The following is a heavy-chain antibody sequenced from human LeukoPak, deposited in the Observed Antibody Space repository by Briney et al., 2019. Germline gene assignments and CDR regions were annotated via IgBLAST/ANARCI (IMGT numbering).Heavy chain of an antibody. Sequence: SETLSLTCTVSGYSISSGYYWGWIRQPPGKGLEWIGSIYHSGSTYYNPSLKSRVTISVDTSKNQFSLKLSSVTAADTAVYYCARHGGYDFWSGYTAYYYYMDVWGKGTTVTVSS. CDR2: IYHSGST. V-gene: IGHV4-38-2*02. D-gene: IGHD3-3*01. CDR1: GYSISSGYY. J-gene: IGHJ6*03. CDR3: ARHGGYDFWSGYTAYYYYMDV.